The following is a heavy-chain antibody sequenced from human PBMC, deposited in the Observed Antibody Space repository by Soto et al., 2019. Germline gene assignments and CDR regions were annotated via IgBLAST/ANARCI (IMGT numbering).Heavy chain of an antibody. CDR2: ISYDGSLK. CDR3: AKDSGPYYYYYGLDV. J-gene: IGHJ6*02. Sequence: QVQLVESGGGVVQPGRSQRLSCVASGFTFSNCAMYWVRQAPGKGLEWVALISYDGSLKYYVDSVKGRFTVSRDNSVNTLYLHMNSLRTEDTALYHCAKDSGPYYYYYGLDVWGQGTTVTVSS. V-gene: IGHV3-30*18. CDR1: GFTFSNCA. D-gene: IGHD6-25*01.